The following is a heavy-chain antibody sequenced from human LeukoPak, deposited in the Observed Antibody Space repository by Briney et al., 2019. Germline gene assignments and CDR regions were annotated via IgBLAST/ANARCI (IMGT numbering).Heavy chain of an antibody. CDR3: AKEHSVLTMMRGLDS. J-gene: IGHJ4*02. D-gene: IGHD3-22*01. CDR2: ISVSGGSI. CDR1: GFTFSNYA. V-gene: IGHV3-23*01. Sequence: GGSLRLSSAASGFTFSNYALHWVRQAPGKGLEWVSGISVSGGSIYYADSVTGRFTISRDNSKDTLYLQMNSLRVEDTALYYCAKEHSVLTMMRGLDSWGQGTLVTVSS.